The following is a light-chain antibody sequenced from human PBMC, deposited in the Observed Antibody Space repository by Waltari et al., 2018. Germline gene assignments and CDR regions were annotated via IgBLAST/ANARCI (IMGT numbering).Light chain of an antibody. CDR3: CSYAGRNIWV. CDR1: SIDVGFYNL. CDR2: EVI. Sequence: QSALTQPASVSGSPGQSITISCPVTSIDVGFYNLVSWYQQHPDKAPKLMVYEVIGRPSGVSTRFSGSKSGNTASLTISGLQAEDEADYYCCSYAGRNIWVFGGGTKVTVL. J-gene: IGLJ3*02. V-gene: IGLV2-23*02.